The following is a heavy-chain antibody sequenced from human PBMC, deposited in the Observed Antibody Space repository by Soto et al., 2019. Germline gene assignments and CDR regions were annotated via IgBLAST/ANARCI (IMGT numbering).Heavy chain of an antibody. J-gene: IGHJ6*03. V-gene: IGHV4-59*08. D-gene: IGHD3-16*02. CDR3: ARLAPEHLGGVIPPRGYHYYYMDV. Sequence: SETLSLTCTVSGGSISSYYWSWIRQPPGKGLEWIGYIYYSGSTNYNPSLKSRVTISVDTSKNQFSLKLSSVTAADTAVYYRARLAPEHLGGVIPPRGYHYYYMDVWGKGTTVTVSS. CDR2: IYYSGST. CDR1: GGSISSYY.